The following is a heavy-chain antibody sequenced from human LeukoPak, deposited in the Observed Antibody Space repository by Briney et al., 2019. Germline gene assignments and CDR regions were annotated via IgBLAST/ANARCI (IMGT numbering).Heavy chain of an antibody. CDR1: GYTFTSYD. Sequence: ASVKVSCKASGYTFTSYDINWVRQATGQGLEWMGWMNPNTGDTGYAQKFQGRITMTWDTSISTAYMDLSSLRSEDTAVYYCVRNTDTVVIPGAMSYNWFDPWGQGTPVTVSS. D-gene: IGHD2-2*01. CDR3: VRNTDTVVIPGAMSYNWFDP. J-gene: IGHJ5*02. CDR2: MNPNTGDT. V-gene: IGHV1-8*01.